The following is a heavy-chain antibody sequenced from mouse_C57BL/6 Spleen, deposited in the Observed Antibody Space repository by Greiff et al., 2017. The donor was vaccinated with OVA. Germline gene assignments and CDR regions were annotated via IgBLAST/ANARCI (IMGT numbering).Heavy chain of an antibody. V-gene: IGHV1-26*01. CDR3: ARDGSSYFDY. CDR1: GYTFTDYY. Sequence: VQLQQSGPELVKPGASVKISCKASGYTFTDYYMNWVKQSHGKSLEWIGDINPKNGGTSYNQKFKGKATLTVDKSSSTAYMELRSLTSEDSAVYYCARDGSSYFDYWGQGTTLTVSS. J-gene: IGHJ2*01. CDR2: INPKNGGT. D-gene: IGHD1-1*01.